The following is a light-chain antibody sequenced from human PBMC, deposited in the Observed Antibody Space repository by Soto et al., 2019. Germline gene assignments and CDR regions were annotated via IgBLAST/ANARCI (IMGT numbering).Light chain of an antibody. CDR1: SSNIGAGYD. J-gene: IGLJ2*01. CDR3: PSYDSSLSGAVV. Sequence: QSVLTQPPSVSGAPGQRVTISCTGSSSNIGAGYDVHWYQQLPGTAPKLLIYGNSNRPSGVPDRFSGSKSGTSASLAITGLPAEDEADYYCPSYDSSLSGAVVFGGGTKLTVL. CDR2: GNS. V-gene: IGLV1-40*01.